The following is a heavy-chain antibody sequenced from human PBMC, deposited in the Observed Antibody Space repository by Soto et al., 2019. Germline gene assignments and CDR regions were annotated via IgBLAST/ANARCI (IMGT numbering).Heavy chain of an antibody. D-gene: IGHD6-13*01. CDR3: ARQIAATGTSGTFDY. V-gene: IGHV6-1*01. J-gene: IGHJ4*02. Sequence: QVQLQQSGPGLVKPSQTLSLTCAISGDTVSSSSAAWTWIRQSPSRGLEWLGRTYYRSTWGNDYAISVKSRITINPDTSNNHFSLHLNSVTPEDTAVYYCARQIAATGTSGTFDYWGQGTLVTVSS. CDR2: TYYRSTWGN. CDR1: GDTVSSSSAA.